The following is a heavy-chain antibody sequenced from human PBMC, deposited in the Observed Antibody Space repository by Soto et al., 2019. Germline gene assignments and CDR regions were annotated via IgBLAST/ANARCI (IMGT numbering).Heavy chain of an antibody. V-gene: IGHV1-2*02. CDR1: GYPVTAYY. Sequence: QLHLVQSGAVVKKPGASVTVSCSASGYPVTAYYMHWVRQAPGRGLERMGGINPATGAAKYTQTFQGRVTMTRDTSTSTVFMELSGLTSEDTAVFYWARGGGVGVAGSAAFDMWGQGTLVTVSS. CDR2: INPATGAA. J-gene: IGHJ3*02. CDR3: ARGGGVGVAGSAAFDM. D-gene: IGHD3-3*01.